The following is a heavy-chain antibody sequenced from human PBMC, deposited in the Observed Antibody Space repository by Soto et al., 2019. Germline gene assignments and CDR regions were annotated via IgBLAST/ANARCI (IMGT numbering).Heavy chain of an antibody. CDR3: ARDPAP. CDR1: GGSITRGGYY. Sequence: QVQLQESGPGLVKPSETLSLTCTVSGGSITRGGYYWSWIRQHPGKGLEWIGYIYNSGTTYYNPSLKRRVTISVYTSKNPFSLKLTSVTAADTAVYYCARDPAPWGQGTLVTVSS. CDR2: IYNSGTT. J-gene: IGHJ5*02. V-gene: IGHV4-31*03.